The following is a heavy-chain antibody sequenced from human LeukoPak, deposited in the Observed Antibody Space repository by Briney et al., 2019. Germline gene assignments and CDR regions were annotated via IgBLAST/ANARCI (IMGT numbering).Heavy chain of an antibody. J-gene: IGHJ3*02. V-gene: IGHV3-7*01. D-gene: IGHD2-15*01. CDR1: GFTFSTFW. Sequence: GGSLGLSCVASGFTFSTFWMTWVRQAPGKVLEWVANIKQDGTEKYYVDSVKGRFTISRDNAKNSLYVQMDSLRAEDTAVYYCAKGWSFDIRGQGTMVTVTS. CDR3: AKGWSFDI. CDR2: IKQDGTEK.